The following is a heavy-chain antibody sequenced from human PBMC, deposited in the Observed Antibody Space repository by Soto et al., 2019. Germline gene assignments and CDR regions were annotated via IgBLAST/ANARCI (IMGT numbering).Heavy chain of an antibody. CDR1: GYTFTSYY. Sequence: ASVKVSCKASGYTFTSYYMHWVRQAPGQGLEWMGIINPSGGSTSYAQKFQGRVTMTRDTSTSTVYMELSSLRSEDTAVYYCARDNGAIFGVVTPYYYYGMDVWGQGTRV. V-gene: IGHV1-46*01. D-gene: IGHD3-3*01. CDR2: INPSGGST. J-gene: IGHJ6*02. CDR3: ARDNGAIFGVVTPYYYYGMDV.